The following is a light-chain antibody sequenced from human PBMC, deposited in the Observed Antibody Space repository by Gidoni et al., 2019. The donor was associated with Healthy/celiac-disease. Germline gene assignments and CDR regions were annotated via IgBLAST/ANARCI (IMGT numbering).Light chain of an antibody. J-gene: IGKJ3*01. Sequence: DIVMTQSPLSLPVTPGEPASISCRSSQSLLHSNGYNYLDWYLQKPGQSPQLLIYLGSNRASGVPDRFSGSGSGTNFTLKISRVEAEDVGVYYCMQALQTREVTFXPXTKVDIK. CDR3: MQALQTREVT. V-gene: IGKV2-28*01. CDR1: QSLLHSNGYNY. CDR2: LGS.